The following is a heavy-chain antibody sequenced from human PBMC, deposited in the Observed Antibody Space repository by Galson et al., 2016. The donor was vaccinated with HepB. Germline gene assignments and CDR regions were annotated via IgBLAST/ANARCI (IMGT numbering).Heavy chain of an antibody. CDR3: ARNRHCSGGSCYGA. CDR2: IYSRGGT. CDR1: GFTVGDNY. Sequence: SLRLSCAASGFTVGDNYMSWFRQAPGKGLEWVSLIYSRGGTGYADSVKGRFTISRDSSKNTLYLQMNSLRAEDTAVYYCARNRHCSGGSCYGAWGQGTLVTVSS. J-gene: IGHJ5*02. V-gene: IGHV3-66*01. D-gene: IGHD2-15*01.